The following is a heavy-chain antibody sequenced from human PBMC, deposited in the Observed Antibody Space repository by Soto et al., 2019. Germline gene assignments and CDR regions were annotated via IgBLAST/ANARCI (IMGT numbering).Heavy chain of an antibody. CDR2: IYHSGST. CDR3: ARDGGIEAAGPAFDI. D-gene: IGHD6-13*01. CDR1: GGSISSSNW. V-gene: IGHV4-4*02. J-gene: IGHJ3*02. Sequence: SETLSLTCAVSGGSISSSNWWSWVRQPPGKGLEWIGEIYHSGSTNYNPSLKSRVTISVDKSKNQFSLKLSSVTAADTAVYYCARDGGIEAAGPAFDIWGQGTMVTVSS.